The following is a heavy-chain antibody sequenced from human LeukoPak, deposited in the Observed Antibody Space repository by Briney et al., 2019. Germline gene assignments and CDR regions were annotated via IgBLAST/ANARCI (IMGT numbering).Heavy chain of an antibody. CDR2: TRNKANSYTT. J-gene: IGHJ3*02. CDR1: GFTFSDHY. D-gene: IGHD2-2*01. CDR3: ARDYADAFDI. V-gene: IGHV3-72*01. Sequence: GGSLRLSCAASGFTFSDHYMDWVRQAPGKGLEWVGRTRNKANSYTTEYAASVKGRFTISRDDSKNSLHLQMNSLKTEDTAVYYCARDYADAFDIWGQGTMVTVSS.